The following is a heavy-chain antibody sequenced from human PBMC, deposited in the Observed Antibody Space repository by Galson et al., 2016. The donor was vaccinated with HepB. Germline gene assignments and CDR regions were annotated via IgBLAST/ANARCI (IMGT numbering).Heavy chain of an antibody. CDR3: ARVDYTDEGINV. J-gene: IGHJ6*02. D-gene: IGHD4-11*01. Sequence: SLRLSCAASGFTFNDYWMTWVRQAPGKGLEWMANLSPDGTDKRYAGSVKGRFTISRGNPNNSVFLQMSSLRAEDTALYYCARVDYTDEGINVWGQGTTVTVSS. CDR1: GFTFNDYW. V-gene: IGHV3-7*01. CDR2: LSPDGTDK.